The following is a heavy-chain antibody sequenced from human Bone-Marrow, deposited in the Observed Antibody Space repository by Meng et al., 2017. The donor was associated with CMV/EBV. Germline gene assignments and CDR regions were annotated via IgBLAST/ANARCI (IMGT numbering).Heavy chain of an antibody. CDR2: MNPNSGNT. CDR1: GYIFTTYD. Sequence: ASAKVSCKASGYIFTTYDINWVRQATGQGLEWMGWMNPNSGNTGYAQKFQGRVTLTRVTSISTAYMELSSLTSDDTAVYYCARTRIEVEPDGRKIKYYNYGMDVWGQGTTVTVSS. CDR3: ARTRIEVEPDGRKIKYYNYGMDV. J-gene: IGHJ6*02. V-gene: IGHV1-8*01. D-gene: IGHD2-2*01.